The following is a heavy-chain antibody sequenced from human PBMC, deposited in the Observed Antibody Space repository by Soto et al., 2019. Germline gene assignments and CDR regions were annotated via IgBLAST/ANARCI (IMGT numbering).Heavy chain of an antibody. J-gene: IGHJ4*02. D-gene: IGHD3-22*01. CDR1: GFTFSSYF. CDR2: ITHDGSNK. V-gene: IGHV3-30*04. Sequence: QVQLVESGGGVVQPGRSLRLSCAASGFTFSSYFMHWVRQASGKGLEWVAVITHDGSNKFYADSVKGRFTISRDNSKNTLYLQMNSLRAEDTAVYYCARRRRGQWFPGGYWGQGTLVTVSS. CDR3: ARRRRGQWFPGGY.